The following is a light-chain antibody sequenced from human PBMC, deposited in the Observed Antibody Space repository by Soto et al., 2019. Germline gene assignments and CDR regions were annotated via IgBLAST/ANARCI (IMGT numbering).Light chain of an antibody. CDR3: QQSYGTPIT. J-gene: IGKJ5*01. V-gene: IGKV1-39*01. CDR2: AAS. Sequence: DIQMTQSPSSLSASVGDRVTITFRASQSISTYLNWYHQKPGKAPDLLIYAASSLQSEVPSRFSGSGSGTDFTLTITSLQPEDFATYYCQQSYGTPITFGQGTRLEIK. CDR1: QSISTY.